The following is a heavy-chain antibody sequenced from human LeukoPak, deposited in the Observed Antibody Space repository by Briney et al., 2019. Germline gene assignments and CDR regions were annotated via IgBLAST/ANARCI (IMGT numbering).Heavy chain of an antibody. CDR1: GDRFTSYW. Sequence: GESLKISCKGSGDRFTSYWIGWWGRMPGKGLGWMGIIYPGDSDTRYSPSFQGQVTTSADKSISTAYLQWSSLKASDTAMYYCARRIGSGPKNDYWGQGTLVTVSP. D-gene: IGHD6-19*01. V-gene: IGHV5-51*01. J-gene: IGHJ4*02. CDR2: IYPGDSDT. CDR3: ARRIGSGPKNDY.